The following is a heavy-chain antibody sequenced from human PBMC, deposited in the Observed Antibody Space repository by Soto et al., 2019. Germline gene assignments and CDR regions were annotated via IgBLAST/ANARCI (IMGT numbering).Heavy chain of an antibody. CDR3: TKDKTAAGDVDY. V-gene: IGHV1-18*04. J-gene: IGHJ4*02. Sequence: QVQLVQSGAEVKKPGASVKVSCKAAGYTFTSYSISWVRQAPGQGLGWMGWVSPYTGYTNSEQKLQGRVTRTTDTSTNTAYRELSSLSSDATAVYYWTKDKTAAGDVDYWGQGTLVTVSS. D-gene: IGHD6-13*01. CDR2: VSPYTGYT. CDR1: GYTFTSYS.